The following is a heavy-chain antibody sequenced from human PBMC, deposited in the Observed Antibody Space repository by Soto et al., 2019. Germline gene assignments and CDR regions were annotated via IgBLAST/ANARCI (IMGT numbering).Heavy chain of an antibody. CDR3: ARAYYDSSVYYAGHYFDY. CDR2: ISAYNGNT. D-gene: IGHD3-22*01. CDR1: GYTFTSYG. Sequence: GASVKVSCKASGYTFTSYGISWVRQAPGQGLEWMGWISAYNGNTNYAQKLQGRVTMTTDTSTSTAYMELRSLRSDDTAVYYCARAYYDSSVYYAGHYFDYWGQGTPVTVSS. V-gene: IGHV1-18*01. J-gene: IGHJ4*02.